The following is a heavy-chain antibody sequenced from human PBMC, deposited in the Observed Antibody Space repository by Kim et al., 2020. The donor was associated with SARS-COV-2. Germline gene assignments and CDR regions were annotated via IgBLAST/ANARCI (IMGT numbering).Heavy chain of an antibody. D-gene: IGHD3-22*01. V-gene: IGHV1-2*02. CDR3: ARDYYDSSGYSDDWFDP. CDR1: GYTFTGYY. J-gene: IGHJ5*02. Sequence: ASVKVSCKASGYTFTGYYMHWVRQAPGQGLEWMGWINPNSGGTNYAQKFQGRVTMTRDTSISTAYMELSRLRSDDTAVYYCARDYYDSSGYSDDWFDPWGQGTLVTVSS. CDR2: INPNSGGT.